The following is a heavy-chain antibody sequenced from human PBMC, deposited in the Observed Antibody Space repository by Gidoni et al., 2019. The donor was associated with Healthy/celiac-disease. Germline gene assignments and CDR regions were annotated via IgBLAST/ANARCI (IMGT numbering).Heavy chain of an antibody. CDR3: ARRLDGIAVSNYFDY. CDR2: INHSGST. Sequence: QVQLQQWGAGLLKPSETLSLTCAVYGGSFSGYYWSWIRQPPGKGLEWIGEINHSGSTNYNPSLKSRVTISVDTSKNQFSLKLSSVTAADTAVYYCARRLDGIAVSNYFDYWGQGTLVTVSS. V-gene: IGHV4-34*01. J-gene: IGHJ4*02. CDR1: GGSFSGYY. D-gene: IGHD6-19*01.